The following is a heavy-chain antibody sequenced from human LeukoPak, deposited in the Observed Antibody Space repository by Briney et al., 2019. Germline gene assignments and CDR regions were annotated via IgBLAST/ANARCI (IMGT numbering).Heavy chain of an antibody. CDR1: GGSISSRNYY. CDR3: ARAKGEIFTSSSFYFDY. V-gene: IGHV4-39*01. CDR2: ISYSGST. Sequence: SETLSLTCSVSGGSISSRNYYWGWIRQPPGKGLEWIESISYSGSTYYNPSLKSRVTISVDTSKNQFSLKLNSVTAADTAVYYCARAKGEIFTSSSFYFDYWGQGILVSVSS. J-gene: IGHJ4*02. D-gene: IGHD6-13*01.